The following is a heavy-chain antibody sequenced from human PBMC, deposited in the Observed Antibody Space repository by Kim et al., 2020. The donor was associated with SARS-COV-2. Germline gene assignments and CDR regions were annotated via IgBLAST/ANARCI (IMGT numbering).Heavy chain of an antibody. Sequence: SGPTLVNPTQTLTLTCTFSGFSLSTSGVGVGWIRQPPGKALEWLALIFWDGDKRFSPSLKSRLTITKDTSKNQVVLTMKNMDPVDTATYYCAYKRVGAAGSPFDPWGQGTLVTVSS. J-gene: IGHJ5*02. CDR3: AYKRVGAAGSPFDP. D-gene: IGHD6-25*01. CDR2: IFWDGDK. V-gene: IGHV2-5*02. CDR1: GFSLSTSGVG.